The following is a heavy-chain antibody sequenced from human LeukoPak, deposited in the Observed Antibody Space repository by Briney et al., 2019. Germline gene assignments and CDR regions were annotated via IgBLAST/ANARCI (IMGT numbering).Heavy chain of an antibody. CDR1: GFTFDDYT. CDR2: INWDGGST. J-gene: IGHJ4*02. CDR3: AKGQVIPTAPVDY. V-gene: IGHV3-43*01. Sequence: GGSLRLSCAASGFTFDDYTMHWVRQGPGKGLEWVSLINWDGGSTHYADSVKGRFTISRDNSKNSLYLQMNSLRTEDTALYYCAKGQVIPTAPVDYWGQGTLVTVSS. D-gene: IGHD2-2*01.